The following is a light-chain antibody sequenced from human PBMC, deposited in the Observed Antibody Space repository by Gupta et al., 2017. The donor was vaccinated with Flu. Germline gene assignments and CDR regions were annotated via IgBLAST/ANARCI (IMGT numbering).Light chain of an antibody. Sequence: QSALTQPRSVSGSPRQSVTISCIGTSSDVGNYNYVSWYQQLPGKAPKLMIYDVTKRPSGVPGRFSGSKSGNTASLTISGLQAEDEADYYCCSHADGNTLYVFGSGTTVTVL. V-gene: IGLV2-11*01. J-gene: IGLJ1*01. CDR2: DVT. CDR1: SSDVGNYNY. CDR3: CSHADGNTLYV.